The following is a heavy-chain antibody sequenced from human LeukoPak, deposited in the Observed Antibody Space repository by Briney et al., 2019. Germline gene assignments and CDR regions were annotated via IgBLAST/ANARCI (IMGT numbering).Heavy chain of an antibody. CDR3: ATVGPGYSSGWYFNYFDY. D-gene: IGHD6-19*01. V-gene: IGHV1-24*01. CDR2: FDPEDGET. Sequence: ASVTVSCKVSGYTLTELSMHWVRQAPGKGLEWMGGFDPEDGETIYAQKFQGRVTLTEDTSTDTAYMELSSLRSEDTAVYYCATVGPGYSSGWYFNYFDYWGQGTLVTVSS. CDR1: GYTLTELS. J-gene: IGHJ4*02.